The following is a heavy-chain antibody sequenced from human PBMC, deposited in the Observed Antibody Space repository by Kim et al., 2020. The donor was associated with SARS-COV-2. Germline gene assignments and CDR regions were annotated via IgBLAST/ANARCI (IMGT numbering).Heavy chain of an antibody. V-gene: IGHV5-51*01. J-gene: IGHJ5*02. CDR3: ARRVVAAGINWFDP. Sequence: SPALQGQVTISADKSISTAYLQWSSLKASDTAMYYCARRVVAAGINWFDPWGQGTLVTVSS. D-gene: IGHD2-2*01.